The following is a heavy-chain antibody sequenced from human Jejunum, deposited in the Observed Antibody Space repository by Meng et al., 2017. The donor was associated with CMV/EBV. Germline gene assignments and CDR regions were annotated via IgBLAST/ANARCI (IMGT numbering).Heavy chain of an antibody. CDR2: IYHSGST. Sequence: QLHPQERGPGLGKPPEPLSLTCTVSGGSISSNGYYWDWVRQPPGKGLEWIGAIYHSGSTSYNPSLQSRVTMFVDTSKNQFSLMLTSVTATDTAVYYCARRRGGSGRDCWGQGTLVTVSS. CDR1: GGSISSNGYY. V-gene: IGHV4-39*01. CDR3: ARRRGGSGRDC. J-gene: IGHJ4*02. D-gene: IGHD3-10*01.